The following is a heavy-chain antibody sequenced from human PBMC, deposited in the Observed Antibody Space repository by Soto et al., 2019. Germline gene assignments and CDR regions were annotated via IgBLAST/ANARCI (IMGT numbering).Heavy chain of an antibody. J-gene: IGHJ4*02. V-gene: IGHV3-53*01. CDR2: IYSGGST. Sequence: EVQVVESGGGLIQTGGSLRLSCEVSGFSVTANYMSWVRQAPGKGLEWVSVIYSGGSTYYIDSVKGRFSISRDISKNTLYLQMNSLSAEDTAVYYCHGYGYWGQGTLVTVSS. D-gene: IGHD5-12*01. CDR3: HGYGY. CDR1: GFSVTANY.